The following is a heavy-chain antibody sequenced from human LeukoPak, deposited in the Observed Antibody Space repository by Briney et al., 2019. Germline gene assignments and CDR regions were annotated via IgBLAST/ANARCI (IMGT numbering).Heavy chain of an antibody. CDR2: IWYDGSNK. J-gene: IGHJ3*02. CDR1: GFTFSSYG. D-gene: IGHD4-17*01. CDR3: ARDNSDDYGAISDAFDI. V-gene: IGHV3-33*01. Sequence: PGRSLRLSCAASGFTFSSYGMHWVRQAPGKGLEWVAVIWYDGSNKYYADSVKGRFTISRDNSKNTLYLQMNSLRAEDTAVYYCARDNSDDYGAISDAFDIWGQGTMVTVSS.